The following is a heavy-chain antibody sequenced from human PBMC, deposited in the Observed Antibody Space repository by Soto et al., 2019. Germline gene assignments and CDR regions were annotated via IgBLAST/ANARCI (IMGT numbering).Heavy chain of an antibody. CDR3: AKVSEGSMITFWGVIAY. Sequence: QVQLVESGGGVVQPGRSLRLSCAASGFTFSSYAIHWVRQAPGKGLEWVAVISFDGDIQYYADSVKGRFTISRDNSKNTLYLQMDSLRAADTAFYYCAKVSEGSMITFWGVIAYWGQGTLVTVSS. J-gene: IGHJ4*02. V-gene: IGHV3-30*18. D-gene: IGHD3-16*02. CDR2: ISFDGDIQ. CDR1: GFTFSSYA.